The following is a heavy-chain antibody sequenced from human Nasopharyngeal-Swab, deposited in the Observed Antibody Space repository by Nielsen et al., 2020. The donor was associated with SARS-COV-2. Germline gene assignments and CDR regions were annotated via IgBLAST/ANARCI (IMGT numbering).Heavy chain of an antibody. J-gene: IGHJ4*02. CDR3: TRQISGWYHPFDY. CDR1: GFTFSGSA. V-gene: IGHV3-73*01. Sequence: GGSLRLSSAASGFTFSGSAMHWVGQASGKGLEWVGRIRSKANSYATAYAASVKGRFTISRDDSKNTAYLQMNSLKTEDTAVYYCTRQISGWYHPFDYWGQGTLVTVSS. D-gene: IGHD6-19*01. CDR2: IRSKANSYAT.